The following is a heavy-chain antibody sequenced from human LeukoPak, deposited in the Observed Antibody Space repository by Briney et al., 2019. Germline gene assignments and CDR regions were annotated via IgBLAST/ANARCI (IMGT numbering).Heavy chain of an antibody. D-gene: IGHD3-10*01. V-gene: IGHV3-48*04. J-gene: IGHJ4*02. CDR3: ARGSGSYYKPPPSDY. Sequence: GGSLRLSCAASGFSFSGNSINWVRQAPGKGLEWVSYISSSGSTIYYADSVKGRFTISRDNAKNSLYLQMNSLRAEDTAVYYCARGSGSYYKPPPSDYWGQGTLVTVSS. CDR2: ISSSGSTI. CDR1: GFSFSGNS.